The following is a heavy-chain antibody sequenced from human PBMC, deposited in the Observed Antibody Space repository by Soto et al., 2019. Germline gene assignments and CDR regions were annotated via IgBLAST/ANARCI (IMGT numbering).Heavy chain of an antibody. J-gene: IGHJ2*01. V-gene: IGHV3-11*01. CDR2: ISSSGSTI. Sequence: GGSLRLSCAASGFTFSDYYMSWIRQAPGKGLEWVSYISSSGSTIYYADSVKGRFTISRDNAKNSLYLQMISLRAEDTAVYYCARVSVAASNWYFDLWGRGTLVTVSS. CDR3: ARVSVAASNWYFDL. CDR1: GFTFSDYY. D-gene: IGHD2-15*01.